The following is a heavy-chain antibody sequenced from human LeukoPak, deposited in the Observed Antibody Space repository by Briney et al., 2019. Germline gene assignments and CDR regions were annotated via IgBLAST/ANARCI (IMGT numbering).Heavy chain of an antibody. V-gene: IGHV3-21*01. D-gene: IGHD3-3*01. CDR2: ISSSSSYI. CDR1: GFNFGVYW. Sequence: GGSLRLSCEASGFNFGVYWMTWVRQAPGKGLEWVSSISSSSSYIYYADSVKGRFTISRDNAKNSLYLQMNSLRAEDTAVYYCARAALFGVVTSFDYWGQGTLVTVSS. J-gene: IGHJ4*02. CDR3: ARAALFGVVTSFDY.